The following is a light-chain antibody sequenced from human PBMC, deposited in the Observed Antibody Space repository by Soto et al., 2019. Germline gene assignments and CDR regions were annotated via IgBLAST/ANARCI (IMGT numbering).Light chain of an antibody. CDR3: QQYHSYSRT. Sequence: DIQMTQSPSTLSASLGDRVTITCRARQTIFSWLAWYQQKPGTPPKLLIYKASTLQSGVPSRFSGSGSGTEFTLTISSLQPDDIEPYYCQQYHSYSRTFGQGTKVDIK. CDR1: QTIFSW. V-gene: IGKV1-5*03. CDR2: KAS. J-gene: IGKJ1*01.